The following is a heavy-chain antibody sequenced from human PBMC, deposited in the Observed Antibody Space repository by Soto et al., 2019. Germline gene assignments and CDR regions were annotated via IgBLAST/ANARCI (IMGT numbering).Heavy chain of an antibody. CDR2: ISAYNGNT. J-gene: IGHJ4*02. CDR1: GYTFQNYG. V-gene: IGHV1-18*01. Sequence: QIQLVQSGGEVRKPGASVKVSCKASGYTFQNYGISWVRQAPGQGLEWMGWISAYNGNTNYAQNLQGRGSMTTDTSTSTAYMELRSLRSDDTAVYYCARVATADFWNSSGDFDYWGPGTLVIVSS. D-gene: IGHD3-3*01. CDR3: ARVATADFWNSSGDFDY.